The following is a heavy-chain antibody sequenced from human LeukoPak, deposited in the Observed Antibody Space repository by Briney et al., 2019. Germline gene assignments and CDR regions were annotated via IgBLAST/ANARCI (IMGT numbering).Heavy chain of an antibody. Sequence: SETLSLTCTVSGGSISSYYWSWIRQPPGKGLEWIGYIYYSGSTNYNPSLKSRVTISVDTSKNQFSLKLSSVTVADTAVYYRARKSASSGYYQFDYWGQGTLVTVSS. J-gene: IGHJ4*02. V-gene: IGHV4-59*01. D-gene: IGHD3-22*01. CDR1: GGSISSYY. CDR3: ARKSASSGYYQFDY. CDR2: IYYSGST.